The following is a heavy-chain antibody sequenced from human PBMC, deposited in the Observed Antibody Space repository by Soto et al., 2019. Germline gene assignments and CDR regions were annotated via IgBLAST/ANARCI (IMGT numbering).Heavy chain of an antibody. CDR3: ARGSLAPWPNWFDP. D-gene: IGHD2-21*01. Sequence: PGESLKISCKGSGYGFTSYWISWVRQMPGKGLEWMGRIDPSDSYTNYSPFFQGHVTISTDKSITTAYLQWSSLKASDTAMYYCARGSLAPWPNWFDPWGQGTLVTVSS. CDR1: GYGFTSYW. V-gene: IGHV5-10-1*01. CDR2: IDPSDSYT. J-gene: IGHJ5*02.